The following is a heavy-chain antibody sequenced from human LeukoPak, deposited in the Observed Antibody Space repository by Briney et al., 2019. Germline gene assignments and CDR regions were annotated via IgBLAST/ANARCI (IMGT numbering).Heavy chain of an antibody. D-gene: IGHD5-18*01. Sequence: PGGSLRLSCAASGFTFSSYGMHWVRQPQGKGLEWVAVISYDGSKKYSAESVKGRFSISRDNSKNTLYLQMNSLRAEDTAVYYCARAIGQLWTPPDYWGQGTLVTISS. J-gene: IGHJ4*02. V-gene: IGHV3-30*03. CDR3: ARAIGQLWTPPDY. CDR1: GFTFSSYG. CDR2: ISYDGSKK.